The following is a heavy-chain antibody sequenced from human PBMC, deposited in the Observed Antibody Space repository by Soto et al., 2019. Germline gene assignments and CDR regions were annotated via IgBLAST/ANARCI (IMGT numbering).Heavy chain of an antibody. CDR3: AGSITIFGVNVPWGY. J-gene: IGHJ4*02. CDR2: IYYSGST. V-gene: IGHV4-39*01. Sequence: QLQLQESGPGLVKPSETLSLTCTVSGGSISSSSYYWGWIRQPPGKGLEWIGSIYYSGSTYSNPSLKRRVTISVDQSKNQFSLKLSSVTAADTAGYYCAGSITIFGVNVPWGYWGQGTLVTVSS. D-gene: IGHD3-3*01. CDR1: GGSISSSSYY.